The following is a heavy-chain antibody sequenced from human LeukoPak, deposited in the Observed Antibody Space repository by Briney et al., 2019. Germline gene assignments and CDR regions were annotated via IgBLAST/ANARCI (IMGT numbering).Heavy chain of an antibody. CDR2: IYYSGST. CDR3: ARGLYSSGCVDY. J-gene: IGHJ4*02. V-gene: IGHV4-31*03. CDR1: GGSISSGGYY. D-gene: IGHD6-19*01. Sequence: SETLSLTCTVSGGSISSGGYYWSWIRQHPGKGLEWIGYIYYSGSTYYNPSLKSRVTISVDTSKNQFSLKLSSVTAADTAVYYCARGLYSSGCVDYWGQGTLVTVSS.